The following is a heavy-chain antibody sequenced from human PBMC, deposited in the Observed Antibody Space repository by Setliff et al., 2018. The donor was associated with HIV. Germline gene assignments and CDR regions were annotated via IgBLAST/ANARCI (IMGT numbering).Heavy chain of an antibody. CDR2: IYPSGTT. D-gene: IGHD3-22*01. Sequence: PSETLSLTCSVSGDSMSSFSSYWGWIRQSPRKGLEWIGSIYPSGTTYYNPSLKSRVTISVDTSKNQFSLKLNSVTAADTAVYYCARAISPQYYGSSGYYLAWGQGTLVTVSS. J-gene: IGHJ5*02. CDR3: ARAISPQYYGSSGYYLA. V-gene: IGHV4-39*07. CDR1: GDSMSSFSSY.